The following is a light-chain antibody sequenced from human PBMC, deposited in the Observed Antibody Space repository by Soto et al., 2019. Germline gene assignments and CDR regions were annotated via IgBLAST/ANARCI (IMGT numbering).Light chain of an antibody. V-gene: IGKV3-20*01. CDR2: GAS. J-gene: IGKJ4*01. CDR1: QSVSNSY. Sequence: EIVLTQSPGTLSLSPGERATLSCRASQSVSNSYLAWYQQKPGQAPRLLIYGASSRATGIPDRFSGSGSGTDFTLTISRLEPEDFAVYYCQQCGSSPLTFGGGTKVDIK. CDR3: QQCGSSPLT.